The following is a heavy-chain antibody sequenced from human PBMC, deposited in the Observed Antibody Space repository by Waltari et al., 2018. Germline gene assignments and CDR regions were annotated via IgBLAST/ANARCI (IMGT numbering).Heavy chain of an antibody. CDR1: GYSISSGYY. V-gene: IGHV4-38-2*01. CDR3: ARGGGSGSYYKTGYYFDY. Sequence: QVQLQESGPGLVKPSETLSLTCAVSGYSISSGYYWGWIRHPPGTGLEWIGSIYQSGSTYYNPSLKSRVTISVDTSKNQFSLKLSSVTAEDTAVYYCARGGGSGSYYKTGYYFDYWGQGTLVTVSS. D-gene: IGHD3-10*01. J-gene: IGHJ4*02. CDR2: IYQSGST.